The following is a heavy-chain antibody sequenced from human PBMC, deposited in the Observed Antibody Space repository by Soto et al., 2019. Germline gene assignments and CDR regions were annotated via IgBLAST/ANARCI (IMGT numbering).Heavy chain of an antibody. CDR1: GYIFTDYY. J-gene: IGHJ5*02. Sequence: VASVKVSCKASGYIFTDYYMNWVRQAPGQGLEWMGWINPNSGGTNYAQKFQGRVTVTTDTSITTAYMELSGLRSDDTAVYYCSRPYCGSNSCHNWFDPWGQGTLVTVSS. D-gene: IGHD2-2*01. V-gene: IGHV1-2*02. CDR2: INPNSGGT. CDR3: SRPYCGSNSCHNWFDP.